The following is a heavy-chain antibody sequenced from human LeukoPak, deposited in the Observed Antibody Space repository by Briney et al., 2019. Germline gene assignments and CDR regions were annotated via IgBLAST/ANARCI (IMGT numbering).Heavy chain of an antibody. CDR1: GYTSTSYD. D-gene: IGHD3-10*01. J-gene: IGHJ4*02. CDR3: ASPGELLWFGEFHC. Sequence: ASVKVSCKTSGYTSTSYDINWVRQAPGQGLEWMGRIIPILGIANYAQKFQGRVTITADKSTSTAYMELSSLRSEDTAVYYCASPGELLWFGEFHCWGQGTLVTVSS. V-gene: IGHV1-69*04. CDR2: IIPILGIA.